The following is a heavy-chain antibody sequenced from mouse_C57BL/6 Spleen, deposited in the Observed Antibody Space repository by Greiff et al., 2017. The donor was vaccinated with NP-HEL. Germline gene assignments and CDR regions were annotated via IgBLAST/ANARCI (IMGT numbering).Heavy chain of an antibody. CDR1: GFTFTDYY. D-gene: IGHD1-1*01. CDR2: IRNKANGYTT. CDR3: ARGIYYYGNYYAMDY. V-gene: IGHV7-3*01. Sequence: EVKLVESGGGLVQPGGSLSLSCAASGFTFTDYYMSWVRQPPGKALEWLGFIRNKANGYTTEYSASVKGRFTISRDNSQSILYLQMNALRAEDSATYYCARGIYYYGNYYAMDYWGQGTSVTVSS. J-gene: IGHJ4*01.